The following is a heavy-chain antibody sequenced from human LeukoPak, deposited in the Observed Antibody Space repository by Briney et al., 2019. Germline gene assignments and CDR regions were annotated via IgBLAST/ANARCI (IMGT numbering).Heavy chain of an antibody. D-gene: IGHD6-19*01. CDR1: GGSISSYY. V-gene: IGHV4-59*01. CDR3: AGERAVAGVFDY. CDR2: IYYSGST. Sequence: SETLSLTCTVSGGSISSYYWSWIRQPPGKGLEWIGYIYYSGSTNYNPSLKSRVTISVDTSKNQFSLKLSSVTAADTAVYYCAGERAVAGVFDYWGQGTLVTVSS. J-gene: IGHJ4*02.